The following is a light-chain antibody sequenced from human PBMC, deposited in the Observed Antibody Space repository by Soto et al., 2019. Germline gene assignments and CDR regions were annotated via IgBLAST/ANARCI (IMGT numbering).Light chain of an antibody. J-gene: IGKJ3*01. V-gene: IGKV3-20*01. CDR3: QQYGSSPPLS. CDR1: QSVSSTY. Sequence: EIVLTQSPGTLSLSPGERATLSCRASQSVSSTYLAWYQQKPGQAPRLLIYGASNRATAVPDRFSGGGSGTDFTPTIGRLQPEDFPVYYCQQYGSSPPLSFGPGTPVEIK. CDR2: GAS.